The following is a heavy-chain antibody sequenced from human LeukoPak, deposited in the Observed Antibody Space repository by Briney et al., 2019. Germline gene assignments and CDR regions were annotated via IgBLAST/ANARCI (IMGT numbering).Heavy chain of an antibody. V-gene: IGHV1-2*02. CDR2: INPNSGGT. Sequence: ASVKVSCKASGYTFTGYCMHWVRQAPGQGLEWMGWINPNSGGTNYAQKFQGRVTMTRDTSISTAYMELSRLRSDDTAVYYCARSLPGYCSSTSCYVNWFDPWGQGTLVTVSS. CDR1: GYTFTGYC. J-gene: IGHJ5*02. CDR3: ARSLPGYCSSTSCYVNWFDP. D-gene: IGHD2-2*01.